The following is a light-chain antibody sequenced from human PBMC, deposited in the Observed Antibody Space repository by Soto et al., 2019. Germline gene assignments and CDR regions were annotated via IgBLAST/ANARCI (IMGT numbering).Light chain of an antibody. CDR3: CSYTSSSTYV. J-gene: IGLJ1*01. Sequence: QSALTQPASVSGSPGQSITISCTGTSSDVGGYNDVSWYQQHPGKAPKLMIYEVSNRPSGVSNRFSGSKSGNTASLTISGLQDEDEADYCCCSYTSSSTYVFGTGTKLTVL. V-gene: IGLV2-14*01. CDR2: EVS. CDR1: SSDVGGYND.